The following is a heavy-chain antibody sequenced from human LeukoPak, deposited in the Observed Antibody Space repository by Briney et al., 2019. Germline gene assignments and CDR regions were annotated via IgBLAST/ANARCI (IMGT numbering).Heavy chain of an antibody. CDR2: IYTSGST. CDR3: ASLRFGEYLDY. D-gene: IGHD3-10*01. CDR1: GGSISSYY. J-gene: IGHJ4*02. Sequence: SETLSLTCTVSGGSISSYYWSWIRQPPGKGLEWIGYIYTSGSTNYNPSLKSRVTISVDTSKTQFSLKLSSVTAADTAVYYCASLRFGEYLDYWGQGTLVTVSS. V-gene: IGHV4-4*09.